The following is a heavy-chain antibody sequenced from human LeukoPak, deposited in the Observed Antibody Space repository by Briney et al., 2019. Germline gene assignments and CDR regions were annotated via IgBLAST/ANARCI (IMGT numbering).Heavy chain of an antibody. J-gene: IGHJ4*02. CDR2: IWLDGSAE. Sequence: TGGSLRLSCAASGFIFSSYDMHWVRQAPGKGLEWVAIIWLDGSAEYYGDSVKGRFTVSRDNSKNTLYLQMNSLRAEDTAVYYCARDQAPYCGGDCYSLEVDYWGQGTLVTVSS. CDR1: GFIFSSYD. CDR3: ARDQAPYCGGDCYSLEVDY. D-gene: IGHD2-21*02. V-gene: IGHV3-33*01.